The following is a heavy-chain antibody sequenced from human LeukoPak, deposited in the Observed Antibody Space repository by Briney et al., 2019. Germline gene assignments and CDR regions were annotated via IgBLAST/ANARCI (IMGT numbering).Heavy chain of an antibody. CDR2: ISSSGGTI. D-gene: IGHD2-2*01. Sequence: GGSLRLSCAASGFTFSTYEMNWVRQAPGKGLAWISYISSSGGTIYYADSVKGRFTISRDNAKNSLYLQMNSLRAEDTAVYYCASNDCSSTSCYFDNFDYWGQGTLVTVSS. CDR1: GFTFSTYE. V-gene: IGHV3-48*03. J-gene: IGHJ4*02. CDR3: ASNDCSSTSCYFDNFDY.